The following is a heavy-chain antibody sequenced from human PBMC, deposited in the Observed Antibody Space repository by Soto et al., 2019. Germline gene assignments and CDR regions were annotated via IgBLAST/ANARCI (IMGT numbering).Heavy chain of an antibody. J-gene: IGHJ6*03. D-gene: IGHD6-6*01. V-gene: IGHV3-23*01. CDR2: ISGSGGST. CDR1: GFTFSSYA. CDR3: AKVGLAGRGEQLVARNSYENYYYYMDV. Sequence: GGSLRLSCAASGFTFSSYAMSWVRQAPGKGLEWVSAISGSGGSTYYADSVKGRFTISSDNSKNTLYLQMNSLRAEDTAVYYCAKVGLAGRGEQLVARNSYENYYYYMDVWGKGTTVTVSS.